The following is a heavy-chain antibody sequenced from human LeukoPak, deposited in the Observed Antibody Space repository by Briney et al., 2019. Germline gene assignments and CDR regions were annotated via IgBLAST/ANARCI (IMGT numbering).Heavy chain of an antibody. J-gene: IGHJ4*02. D-gene: IGHD6-19*01. V-gene: IGHV5-51*01. CDR1: GYSFSSYW. CDR2: LYPGDSET. CDR3: ARRGSSGWFFDY. Sequence: GESRKISCKGSGYSFSSYWIGWVRQMSGKGLEWMGILYPGDSETRYSPSFQGQVTISADKSISTAYLQWSSLKASDTATYYCARRGSSGWFFDYWGQGTLVTVSS.